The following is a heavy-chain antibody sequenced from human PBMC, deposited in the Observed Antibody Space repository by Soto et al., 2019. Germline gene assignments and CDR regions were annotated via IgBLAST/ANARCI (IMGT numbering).Heavy chain of an antibody. CDR3: AGCFGGIGDGFAI. CDR1: GFTFSDYY. D-gene: IGHD3-3*01. J-gene: IGHJ3*02. Sequence: QVQLVESGGGLVKPGGSLRLSCAASGFTFSDYYMVWVRQAPGKGLEWISYISNGGGTVYYADSVKGRFTISRDKGKNSKLLQMHSLTAGEAGVYYIAGCFGGIGDGFAIWGRGKRVNVSS. CDR2: ISNGGGTV. V-gene: IGHV3-11*01.